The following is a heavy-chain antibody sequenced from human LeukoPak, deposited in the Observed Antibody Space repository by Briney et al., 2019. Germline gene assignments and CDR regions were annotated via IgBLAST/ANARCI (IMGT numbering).Heavy chain of an antibody. J-gene: IGHJ4*02. CDR1: GGSICSSSYY. D-gene: IGHD3-10*01. V-gene: IGHV4-39*07. CDR2: IYYSGST. CDR3: ARDGDYYGSGSYYDY. Sequence: SETLSLTCTVSGGSICSSSYYWGWIRQPPGKGLEWIGSIYYSGSTYYNPSLKSRVTISVDTSKNQFSLKLSSVTAADTAVYYCARDGDYYGSGSYYDYWGQGTLVTVSS.